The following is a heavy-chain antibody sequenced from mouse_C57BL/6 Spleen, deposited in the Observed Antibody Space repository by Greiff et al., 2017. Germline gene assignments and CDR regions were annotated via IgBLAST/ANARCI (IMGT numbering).Heavy chain of an antibody. Sequence: EVKLMESGGGLVKPGGSLKLSCAASGFTFSSYAMSWVRQTPEQRLEWVATISDGGSYTYYPDNVKGRFTISRDNAKNNLYLQMSHLKSEDTAMYYCARAGPTTVAMDYWGQGTSVTVSS. CDR2: ISDGGSYT. D-gene: IGHD1-1*01. CDR3: ARAGPTTVAMDY. J-gene: IGHJ4*01. CDR1: GFTFSSYA. V-gene: IGHV5-4*03.